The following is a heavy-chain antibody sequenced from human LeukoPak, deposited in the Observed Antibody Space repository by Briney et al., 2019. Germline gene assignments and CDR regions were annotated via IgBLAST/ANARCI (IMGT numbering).Heavy chain of an antibody. J-gene: IGHJ4*02. CDR1: GFTFDDYA. Sequence: PGGSLRLSCAASGFTFDDYAMHWVRHAPGKGLEWVSLISGDGGRTYYADSVKGRFTISRDNSKNSLYLQMNSLRTEDTALYYCAKDADDSSGSLDYWGQGTLVTVSS. CDR3: AKDADDSSGSLDY. V-gene: IGHV3-43*02. D-gene: IGHD3-22*01. CDR2: ISGDGGRT.